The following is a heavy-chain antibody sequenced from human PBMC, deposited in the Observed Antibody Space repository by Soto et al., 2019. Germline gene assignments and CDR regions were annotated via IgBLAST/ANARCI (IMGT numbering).Heavy chain of an antibody. J-gene: IGHJ4*02. Sequence: PGGSLRLSCAASGFTFSSYSMNWVRQAPGKGLEWVSSISSSSSYIYYADSVKGRFTISRDNAKNSLYLQMNSLRAEDTAVYYCARSSAMGFYFDYWGQGTLVTVSS. CDR3: ARSSAMGFYFDY. CDR2: ISSSSSYI. V-gene: IGHV3-21*01. CDR1: GFTFSSYS. D-gene: IGHD5-18*01.